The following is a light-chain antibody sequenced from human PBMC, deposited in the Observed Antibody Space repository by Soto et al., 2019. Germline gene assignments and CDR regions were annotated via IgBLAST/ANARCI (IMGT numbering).Light chain of an antibody. CDR3: QQTYTFPYT. CDR1: QTVSTF. V-gene: IGKV1-39*01. J-gene: IGKJ2*01. CDR2: AIS. Sequence: DIQMTQSPSSLSASVGDRVTITCRASQTVSTFLSWYRQEPGKAPELLIFAISTLQIGVPFSFGGSGSGTEFTLTISSLQPDDFATYYCQQTYTFPYTFGRGTKLEIK.